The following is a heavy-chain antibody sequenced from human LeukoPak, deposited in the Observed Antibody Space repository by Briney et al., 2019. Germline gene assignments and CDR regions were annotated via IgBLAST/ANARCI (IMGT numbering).Heavy chain of an antibody. J-gene: IGHJ6*02. CDR1: GFTFSTYW. D-gene: IGHD2-2*01. Sequence: GGSLRLSCAASGFTFSTYWMSWVRQAPGKGLEWVANIKQDGSEKYYVDSVKGRFTISRDNAKNSLNQQMNSLRAEDTAVYYCARYDDIVVVPAAIDSLYYYYYGMDVWGQGTTVTVSS. CDR3: ARYDDIVVVPAAIDSLYYYYYGMDV. CDR2: IKQDGSEK. V-gene: IGHV3-7*01.